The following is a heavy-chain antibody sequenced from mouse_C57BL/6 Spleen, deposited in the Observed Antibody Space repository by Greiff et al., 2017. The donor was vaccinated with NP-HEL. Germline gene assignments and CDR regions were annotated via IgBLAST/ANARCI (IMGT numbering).Heavy chain of an antibody. J-gene: IGHJ1*03. CDR2: IDPETGGT. D-gene: IGHD4-1*01. CDR3: TPLTGYWYFDV. CDR1: GYTFTDYE. V-gene: IGHV1-15*01. Sequence: VQLQQSGAELVRPGASVTLSCKASGYTFTDYEMHWVKQTPVHGLEWIGAIDPETGGTAYNQKFKGKAILTADKSSSTAYMELRSLTSEDSAVYYCTPLTGYWYFDVWGTRTTVTVSS.